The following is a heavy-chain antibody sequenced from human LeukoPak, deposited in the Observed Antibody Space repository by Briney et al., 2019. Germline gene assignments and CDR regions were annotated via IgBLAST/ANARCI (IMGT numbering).Heavy chain of an antibody. CDR1: GYTFTGYY. Sequence: VASVKVSCKASGYTFTGYYMHWVRQAPGQGLEWMGRINPNSGGTNYAQKFQGRVTMTRDTSISTAYMELSRLRSDDTAVYYCARGVQYNWKAMDVWGKGTTVTVSS. J-gene: IGHJ6*04. V-gene: IGHV1-2*06. D-gene: IGHD1-20*01. CDR3: ARGVQYNWKAMDV. CDR2: INPNSGGT.